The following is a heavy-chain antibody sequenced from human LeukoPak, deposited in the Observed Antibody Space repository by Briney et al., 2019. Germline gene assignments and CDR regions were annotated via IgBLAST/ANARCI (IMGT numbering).Heavy chain of an antibody. CDR3: ARDLSGHWTYDY. V-gene: IGHV3-30-3*01. CDR1: GFSFHEHY. D-gene: IGHD1-1*01. Sequence: GGSLRLSCAASGFSFHEHYMHWIRQAPGKGLEWVAVISLDGDKEYYADSVKGRFSLSRDNSMNTLYLQLNSLRTEDTAMYYCARDLSGHWTYDYWGQGTLVTVSS. CDR2: ISLDGDKE. J-gene: IGHJ4*01.